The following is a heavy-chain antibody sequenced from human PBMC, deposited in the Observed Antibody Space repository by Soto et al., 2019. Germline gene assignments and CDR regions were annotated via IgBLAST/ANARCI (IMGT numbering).Heavy chain of an antibody. CDR1: GFTFSSYG. CDR3: AKGALGELGFLDFAP. J-gene: IGHJ5*02. Sequence: SVGSLRLSCAASGFTFSSYGMHWVRQAPGKGLEWVAVISYDGSNKYYADSVKGRFTISRDNSKNTLYLQMNSLRAEDTAVYYCAKGALGELGFLDFAPWGQGTLVTVSS. D-gene: IGHD3-10*01. CDR2: ISYDGSNK. V-gene: IGHV3-30*18.